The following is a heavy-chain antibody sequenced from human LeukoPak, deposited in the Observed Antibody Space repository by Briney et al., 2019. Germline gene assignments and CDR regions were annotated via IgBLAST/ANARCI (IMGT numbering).Heavy chain of an antibody. Sequence: SETLSLTCTVSGGSISSSSYYWGWNRQPPGKGLEWIGSIYYSGSSYYNPSLKSRVIISVDTSKNQFSLKLSSVTAADTAVYYCARHVGSGSYFDYWGQGTLVTVSS. CDR1: GGSISSSSYY. V-gene: IGHV4-39*01. J-gene: IGHJ4*02. CDR2: IYYSGSS. D-gene: IGHD3-22*01. CDR3: ARHVGSGSYFDY.